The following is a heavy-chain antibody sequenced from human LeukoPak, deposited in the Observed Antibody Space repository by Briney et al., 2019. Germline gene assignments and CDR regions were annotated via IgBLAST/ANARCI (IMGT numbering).Heavy chain of an antibody. CDR3: AKAYYPLFGVVITPLDY. CDR1: GFTFSSYA. CDR2: ISGSGGST. Sequence: PGGSLRLSCAASGFTFSSYAMSWVRQAPGKGLEWVSAISGSGGSTYYADSVKGRFTISRDNSKNTLYLQMNSLRAEDTAVYYCAKAYYPLFGVVITPLDYWGQGTLVTVSS. J-gene: IGHJ4*02. D-gene: IGHD3-3*01. V-gene: IGHV3-23*01.